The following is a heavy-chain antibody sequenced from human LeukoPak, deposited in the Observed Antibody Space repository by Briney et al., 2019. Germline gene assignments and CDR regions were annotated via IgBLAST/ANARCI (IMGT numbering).Heavy chain of an antibody. Sequence: GGSMRFSCAASGVTFSSYAMSRVRQAPGKGLECVSAIRGSGGSTYYADSVKGRFTISRDNSKNTLYLQMNSLRAEDTAVYYCAKLVTDYGDDFFDYWGQGTLVTVSS. CDR1: GVTFSSYA. V-gene: IGHV3-23*01. D-gene: IGHD4-17*01. CDR3: AKLVTDYGDDFFDY. CDR2: IRGSGGST. J-gene: IGHJ4*02.